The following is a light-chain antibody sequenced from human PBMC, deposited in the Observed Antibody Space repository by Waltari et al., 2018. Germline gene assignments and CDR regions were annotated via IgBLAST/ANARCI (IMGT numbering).Light chain of an antibody. CDR3: SSYAGSNYLV. J-gene: IGLJ2*01. CDR1: RSDIGAYNY. V-gene: IGLV2-8*01. Sequence: QSALTQPPSASGSPGQSVTIPCTGTRSDIGAYNYVSWYQQRPGKAPKFIMFEVTKRPSGVPDRFSGSKSGITASLTISGLQPEDEADYYCSSYAGSNYLVFGGGTKLTVL. CDR2: EVT.